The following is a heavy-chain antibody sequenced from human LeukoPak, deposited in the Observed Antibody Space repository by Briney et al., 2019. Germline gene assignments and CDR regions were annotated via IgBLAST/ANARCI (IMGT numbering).Heavy chain of an antibody. CDR1: GYTFTSYG. CDR3: AGSTGSLSSFDP. Sequence: ASVKVSCKASGYTFTSYGISWVRQAPGQGLEWMGWISAYNGNTNYAQRLQGRVTMTTDTSTSTAYMELRSLRSDDTAVYYCAGSTGSLSSFDPWGQGTLVTVSS. V-gene: IGHV1-18*01. J-gene: IGHJ5*02. CDR2: ISAYNGNT. D-gene: IGHD3-10*01.